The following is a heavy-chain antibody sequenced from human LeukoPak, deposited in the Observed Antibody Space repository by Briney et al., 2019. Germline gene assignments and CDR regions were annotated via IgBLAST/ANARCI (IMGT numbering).Heavy chain of an antibody. Sequence: GGSLRLSCAASGFTFSSYAMSWVRQAPGKGLEWVSAISGSGGSTYYADSVKGRFTISRDNSKNTLYLQMNNLKAEDTAVYYCARESAVGATFDYWGQGTLVTVSS. D-gene: IGHD1-26*01. CDR2: ISGSGGST. V-gene: IGHV3-23*01. CDR1: GFTFSSYA. J-gene: IGHJ4*02. CDR3: ARESAVGATFDY.